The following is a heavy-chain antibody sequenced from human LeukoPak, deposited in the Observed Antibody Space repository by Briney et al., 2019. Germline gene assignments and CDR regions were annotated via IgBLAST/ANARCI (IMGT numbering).Heavy chain of an antibody. D-gene: IGHD1-1*01. CDR2: ISGSGATT. J-gene: IGHJ4*02. CDR3: AKRVSGTTFY. V-gene: IGHV3-23*01. Sequence: GGSLRLSCAASGFTFSSYVMSWVRQAPGKGLEWVSAISGSGATTYYADSVKGRFTISRDNSNNTLYLHMNSLRAEDTAVYYCAKRVSGTTFYWGQGTLVTVSS. CDR1: GFTFSSYV.